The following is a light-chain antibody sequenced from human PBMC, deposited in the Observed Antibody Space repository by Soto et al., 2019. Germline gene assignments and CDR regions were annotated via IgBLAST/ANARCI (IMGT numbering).Light chain of an antibody. CDR3: QQYGTSSLT. CDR2: GAS. Sequence: EIVLTQSPGTLSLSPGERATLFCRASESVSSNYLAWYQRKPGQAPRLLIYGASSRATGIPDRFSGSGSGTDFTLTISRLEPEDFAVYYCQQYGTSSLTFGGGAKVEIK. CDR1: ESVSSNY. V-gene: IGKV3-20*01. J-gene: IGKJ4*01.